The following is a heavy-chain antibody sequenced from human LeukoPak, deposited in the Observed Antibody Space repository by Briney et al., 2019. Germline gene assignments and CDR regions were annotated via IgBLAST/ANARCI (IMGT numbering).Heavy chain of an antibody. V-gene: IGHV1-69*01. J-gene: IGHJ3*02. Sequence: ASVKVSCKASGGTFSSYAISWVRQAPGQGLEWMGGIIPIFGTANYAQKFQGRVTITADESTSTAYMELSSLRSEDTAVYYCARTPLDCSSTSCYGYDASDIWGQGTMVTVSS. CDR2: IIPIFGTA. CDR3: ARTPLDCSSTSCYGYDASDI. CDR1: GGTFSSYA. D-gene: IGHD2-2*01.